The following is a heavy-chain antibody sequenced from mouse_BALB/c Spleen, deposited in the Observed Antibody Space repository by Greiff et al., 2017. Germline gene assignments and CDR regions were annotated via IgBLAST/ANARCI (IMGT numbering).Heavy chain of an antibody. CDR2: IWAGGST. V-gene: IGHV2-9*02. CDR3: ARENSLLRLYAMDY. J-gene: IGHJ4*01. Sequence: VQRVESGPGLVAPSQSLSITCTVSGFSLTSYGVHWVRQPPGKGLEWLGVIWAGGSTNYNSALMSRLSISKDNSKSQVFLKMNSLQTDDTAMYYCARENSLLRLYAMDYWGQGTSVTVSS. D-gene: IGHD1-2*01. CDR1: GFSLTSYG.